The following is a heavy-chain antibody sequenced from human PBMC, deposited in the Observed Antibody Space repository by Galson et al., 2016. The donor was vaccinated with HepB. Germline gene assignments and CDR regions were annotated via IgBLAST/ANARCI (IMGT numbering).Heavy chain of an antibody. CDR2: ISNTSTTV. D-gene: IGHD2-2*01. V-gene: IGHV3-11*01. Sequence: SLRLSCAASGFAFSNYYMAWIRQAPGKGLEWVSYISNTSTTVYHADSVKGRFAISRGNAKNSLYLQMNTLGAEDTAVYYCARELLVVDACFDSWGQGTLVTVSS. J-gene: IGHJ5*01. CDR3: ARELLVVDACFDS. CDR1: GFAFSNYY.